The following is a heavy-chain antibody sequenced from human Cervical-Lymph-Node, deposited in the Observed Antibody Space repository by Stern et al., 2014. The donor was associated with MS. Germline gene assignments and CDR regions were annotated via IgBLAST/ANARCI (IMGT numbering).Heavy chain of an antibody. Sequence: QVTLKESGPTLVKPSQTLTLTCNFSGFSLTDSGVGVGWVRPAPGKALEWLALIYGHDQERSNPSLWGRLTISADTSKNQVVLKMTNMDTVDSGTYFCAHMPQTATFYSDGALWFDTWGPGSLVSVSS. CDR1: GFSLTDSGVG. CDR2: IYGHDQE. CDR3: AHMPQTATFYSDGALWFDT. D-gene: IGHD1-14*01. V-gene: IGHV2-5*01. J-gene: IGHJ5*02.